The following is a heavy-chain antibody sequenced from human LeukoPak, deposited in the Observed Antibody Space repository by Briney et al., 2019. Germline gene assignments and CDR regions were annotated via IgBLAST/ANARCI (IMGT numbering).Heavy chain of an antibody. D-gene: IGHD4-17*01. CDR1: GGSISSSDW. V-gene: IGHV4-4*02. J-gene: IGHJ4*02. CDR3: ARDLYYGDDY. Sequence: SETLSLTCAVSGGSISSSDWWSWVRQPPGKGLEWIGEINHSGSTNYNPSLKSRVTISVDTSKSQFSLKLSSVTAADTAVYYCARDLYYGDDYWGQGTLVTVSS. CDR2: INHSGST.